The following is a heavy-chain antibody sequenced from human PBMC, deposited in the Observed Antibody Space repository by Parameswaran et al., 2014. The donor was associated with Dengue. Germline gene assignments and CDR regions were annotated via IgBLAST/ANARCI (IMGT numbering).Heavy chain of an antibody. Sequence: WVRQAPGKGLEWMGWMNPNSGNTGYAQKFQGRVTMTRNTSISTAYMELSSLRSEDTAVYYCARGYRYYDILTGYYDAFDIWGQGTMVTVSS. CDR2: MNPNSGNT. V-gene: IGHV1-8*01. CDR3: ARGYRYYDILTGYYDAFDI. J-gene: IGHJ3*02. D-gene: IGHD3-9*01.